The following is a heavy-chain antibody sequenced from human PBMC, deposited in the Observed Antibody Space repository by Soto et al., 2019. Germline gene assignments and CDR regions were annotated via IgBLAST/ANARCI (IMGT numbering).Heavy chain of an antibody. Sequence: SGGSLRLSCAASGFTFSNYLMHWVRQAPGKGLEWVAVIWSDGSNQYYADSVKGRFTISRDNSKNTLYLQMNSLRPEDTAVYYCAREGWDSSGWEDFDYWGQGTLVTVSS. CDR2: IWSDGSNQ. J-gene: IGHJ4*02. CDR1: GFTFSNYL. D-gene: IGHD6-19*01. CDR3: AREGWDSSGWEDFDY. V-gene: IGHV3-30-3*01.